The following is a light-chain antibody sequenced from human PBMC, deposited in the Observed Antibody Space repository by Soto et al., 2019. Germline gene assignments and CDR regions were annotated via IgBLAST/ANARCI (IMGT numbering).Light chain of an antibody. Sequence: QSVLTQPASVSASPGQSITIPCTGTSSDVGSYNLFSWFQQHPGKVPKLLIYEGTKRPSGLSDRFSGSKSGTTASLTISGLQAEDEAHYYCYSYAGENLYVFGTGTKVTVL. J-gene: IGLJ1*01. V-gene: IGLV2-23*01. CDR3: YSYAGENLYV. CDR2: EGT. CDR1: SSDVGSYNL.